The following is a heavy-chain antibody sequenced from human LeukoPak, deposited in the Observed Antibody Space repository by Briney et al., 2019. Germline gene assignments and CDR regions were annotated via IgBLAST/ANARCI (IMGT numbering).Heavy chain of an antibody. D-gene: IGHD6-19*01. CDR1: GFYLSISGMG. V-gene: IGHV2-5*02. CDR3: AHTYSSTALSWFDP. J-gene: IGHJ5*02. Sequence: SGPTLVNPTQTLTLTCTFSGFYLSISGMGVGWIRHPPGKALEWLALIYWDDDKRYRPSLKRRLTITKVTSKNQVTITMTNVDPVDTATYYCAHTYSSTALSWFDPWGREPWSPSPQ. CDR2: IYWDDDK.